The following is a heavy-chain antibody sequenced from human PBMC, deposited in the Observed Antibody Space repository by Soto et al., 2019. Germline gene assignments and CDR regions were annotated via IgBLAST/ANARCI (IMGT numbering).Heavy chain of an antibody. CDR1: GGSISHYY. J-gene: IGHJ4*02. CDR3: ARIKRGFPYGSILDF. CDR2: IFYTGST. D-gene: IGHD5-18*01. Sequence: SETLSLTCSVSGGSISHYYWGWLRQPPGKGLECIGYIFYTGSTNYSPSLKSRLSISVDTSQNQFSLRLRSVTAADTAIYYCARIKRGFPYGSILDFWGQGLLVTVSS. V-gene: IGHV4-59*01.